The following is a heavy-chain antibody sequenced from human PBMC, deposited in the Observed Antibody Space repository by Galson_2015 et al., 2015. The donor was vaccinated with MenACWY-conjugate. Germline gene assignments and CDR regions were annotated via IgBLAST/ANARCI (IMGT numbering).Heavy chain of an antibody. D-gene: IGHD3-9*01. CDR3: ARDTLTGPRTDV. CDR2: IWHDGSNK. V-gene: IGHV3-33*01. CDR1: EFTFSSYG. J-gene: IGHJ6*02. Sequence: SLRLSCAASEFTFSSYGMQWVRQAPGKGLEWVAVIWHDGSNKNYADSVKGRFTISRDNSRNRLFLQMNSLKTEDTAVYYCARDTLTGPRTDVWGQGTTVTVSS.